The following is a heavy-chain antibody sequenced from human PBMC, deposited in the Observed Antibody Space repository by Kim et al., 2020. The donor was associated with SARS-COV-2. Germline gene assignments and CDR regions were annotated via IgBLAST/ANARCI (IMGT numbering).Heavy chain of an antibody. D-gene: IGHD4-17*01. CDR1: GCSFSSYW. Sequence: GESLKISCKGSGCSFSSYWITWVRQMPGKGLEWMGRIDPSDSYTNYSPSFQGHVTISADKSISTAYLQWSSLKASDTAMYYCAVSATVVTPGIFDYWGQGTLVTVSS. CDR3: AVSATVVTPGIFDY. V-gene: IGHV5-10-1*01. CDR2: IDPSDSYT. J-gene: IGHJ4*02.